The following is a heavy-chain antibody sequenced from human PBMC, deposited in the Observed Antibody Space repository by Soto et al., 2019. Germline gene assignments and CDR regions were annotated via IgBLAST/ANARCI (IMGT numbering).Heavy chain of an antibody. V-gene: IGHV3-23*01. CDR1: GFNFGDYA. J-gene: IGHJ4*02. Sequence: EVQLLESGGGLVQPGGSLRLSCAASGFNFGDYAMTWVRQAPGRGLEWVSSVRGSSGNTYYADALRGRFSISKDTSSNTLYLDMNSLRAEDTAVYYCAKSDSSGSVRYYDDWGQGTLVTVAS. CDR3: AKSDSSGSVRYYDD. D-gene: IGHD3-22*01. CDR2: VRGSSGNT.